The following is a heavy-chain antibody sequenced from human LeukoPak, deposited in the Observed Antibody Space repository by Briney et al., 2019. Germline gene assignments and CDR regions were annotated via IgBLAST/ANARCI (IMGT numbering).Heavy chain of an antibody. D-gene: IGHD6-19*01. V-gene: IGHV3-23*01. CDR3: AKDARRTSGWYFFDY. Sequence: PGGSLRLSCAAFGFAFSSQDMGWVRQAPGKGLEWVSAISDSGARTYYADSVKGRFTISRDNSKNMLFLQMNSLRAEDTAVYYCAKDARRTSGWYFFDYWGQGTLVTVSS. J-gene: IGHJ4*02. CDR1: GFAFSSQD. CDR2: ISDSGART.